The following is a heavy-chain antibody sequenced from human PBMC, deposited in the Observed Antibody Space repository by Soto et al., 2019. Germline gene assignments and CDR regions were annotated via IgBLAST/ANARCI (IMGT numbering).Heavy chain of an antibody. J-gene: IGHJ4*02. CDR2: INWDGSNT. V-gene: IGHV3-43*01. Sequence: DVHLVESGGVVVQPGGSLRLSCAASGFTFEDYSMHWVRQAPGKGLDWVSLINWDGSNTYYADSVKGRFTISRDNTKNSLYLQMNSLSTEDTALYYCAKVVTRHSWNDGLDYRGQGTLVTVSS. CDR1: GFTFEDYS. D-gene: IGHD1-1*01. CDR3: AKVVTRHSWNDGLDY.